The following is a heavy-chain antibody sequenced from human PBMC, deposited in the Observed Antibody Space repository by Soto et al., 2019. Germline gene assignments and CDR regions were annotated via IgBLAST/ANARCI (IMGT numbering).Heavy chain of an antibody. D-gene: IGHD6-13*01. J-gene: IGHJ4*02. CDR1: GFTFRTYG. V-gene: IGHV3-48*02. CDR2: ISSSSSTI. CDR3: ARGPTGYSSSWNPDY. Sequence: EGSLRLSCAASGFTFRTYGMNWVRQAPGKGLEWLSYISSSSSTIYYADSVKGRFTISRDNAKNSLYLQMNSLRDEDTAVYYCARGPTGYSSSWNPDYWGQGTLVTVSS.